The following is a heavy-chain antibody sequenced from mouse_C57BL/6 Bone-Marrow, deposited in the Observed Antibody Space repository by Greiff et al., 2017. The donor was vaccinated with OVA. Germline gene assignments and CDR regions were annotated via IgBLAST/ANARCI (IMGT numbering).Heavy chain of an antibody. V-gene: IGHV5-6*01. D-gene: IGHD1-1*01. J-gene: IGHJ2*01. CDR2: ISSGGSYT. CDR3: ARHYYGSSYY. Sequence: EVKLVESGGDLVKPGGSLKLSCAASGFTFSSYGMSWVRQTPDKRLEWVATISSGGSYTYYPASVKGRFTISRDNAKNTLYLQMSSRKSEDTAMYYCARHYYGSSYYWGQGTTLTVSS. CDR1: GFTFSSYG.